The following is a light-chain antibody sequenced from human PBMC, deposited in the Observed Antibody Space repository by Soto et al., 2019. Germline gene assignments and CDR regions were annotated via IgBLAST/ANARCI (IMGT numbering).Light chain of an antibody. J-gene: IGKJ1*01. Sequence: DIHITHSPSSLSASVGDRVTITCRASQSISTYLNWYRQKPGKAPNLLIYAASSLQSGVPSRFSGSGSGTDFTLTISSLQPEDFATYYCQQSYSTPRTFGQGTKVDIK. CDR1: QSISTY. CDR3: QQSYSTPRT. V-gene: IGKV1-39*01. CDR2: AAS.